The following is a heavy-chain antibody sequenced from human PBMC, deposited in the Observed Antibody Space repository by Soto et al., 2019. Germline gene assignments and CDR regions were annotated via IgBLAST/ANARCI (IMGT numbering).Heavy chain of an antibody. J-gene: IGHJ4*02. Sequence: QVQLQESGPGLVKPSETLSLTCTVSSDSIAGENWWSWVRQPPGLGLEWIGEVFHTGGTNYNPSLKSRVTMEVDKSKNQFSLKLISATAADTAVYYCARVFSSGSGWMYYFDFWAREPWSPSPQ. CDR2: VFHTGGT. CDR3: ARVFSSGSGWMYYFDF. V-gene: IGHV4-4*02. D-gene: IGHD6-19*01. CDR1: SDSIAGENW.